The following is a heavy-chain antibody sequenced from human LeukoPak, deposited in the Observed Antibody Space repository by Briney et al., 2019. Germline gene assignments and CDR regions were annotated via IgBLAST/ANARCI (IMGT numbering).Heavy chain of an antibody. Sequence: SETLSLTCTVSGGSISSSSYYWGWIRQPPGKGLEWIGVIYHSGSTNYNPSLKSRVTISVDKSKNQFSLKLSSVTAADTAVYYCARPESYWFDPWGQGTLVTVSS. CDR1: GGSISSSSYY. V-gene: IGHV4-39*07. CDR3: ARPESYWFDP. CDR2: IYHSGST. J-gene: IGHJ5*02.